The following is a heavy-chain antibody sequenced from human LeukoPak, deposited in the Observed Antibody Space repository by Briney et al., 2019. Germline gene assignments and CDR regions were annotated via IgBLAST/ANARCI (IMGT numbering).Heavy chain of an antibody. D-gene: IGHD6-25*01. J-gene: IGHJ4*02. CDR3: AKEYASGWTSFDY. V-gene: IGHV3-30*18. CDR1: GLTFSGYG. CDR2: ISDIGSQK. Sequence: GRSLRLSCPASGLTFSGYGMHWVCQAPGKGLGWLAVISDIGSQKSYADSVKGRFTISRDNSKNTLFLQMNSLTPEDTAVYYCAKEYASGWTSFDYWGRGTVVTVSS.